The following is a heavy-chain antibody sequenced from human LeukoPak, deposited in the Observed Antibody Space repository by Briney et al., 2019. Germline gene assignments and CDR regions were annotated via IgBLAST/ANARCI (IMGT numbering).Heavy chain of an antibody. Sequence: ASVNVSCTASGYTFTSYYMHWVRHAPGQGLEWMGIINPSGGSTSYAQKFQGRVTMTRDTSTSTVYMELSSLRSEDTAVYYCARETYGRDAFDIWGQGTMVSVSS. CDR3: ARETYGRDAFDI. D-gene: IGHD4-17*01. CDR1: GYTFTSYY. J-gene: IGHJ3*02. CDR2: INPSGGST. V-gene: IGHV1-46*01.